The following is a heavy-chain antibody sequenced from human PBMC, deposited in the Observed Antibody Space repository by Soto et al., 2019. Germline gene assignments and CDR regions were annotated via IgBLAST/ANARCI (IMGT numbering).Heavy chain of an antibody. CDR1: GYSFSTYD. D-gene: IGHD2-2*02. V-gene: IGHV1-8*01. CDR3: ARPYCDSTSCYTDWFDP. CDR2: VNPKSGNT. Sequence: QVQLVQSGAEVKKPGASVKVSCKASGYSFSTYDINWVRQAAGRGLEWMGWVNPKSGNTDNAQRFRGRVTMTSNTSISTAYMELSALTPEDTAVYYCARPYCDSTSCYTDWFDPWGQGTLVTVSS. J-gene: IGHJ5*02.